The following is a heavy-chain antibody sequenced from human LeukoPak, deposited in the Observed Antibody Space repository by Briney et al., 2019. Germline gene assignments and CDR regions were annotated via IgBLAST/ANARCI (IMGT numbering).Heavy chain of an antibody. J-gene: IGHJ4*02. Sequence: MKSGPALVNPTQTLTLTCTFPGFKLSTSGMCVSWIRQPPGKALEWLPRIDWDNDKYYSTSLKTRLTISKDTSNTQVVLTMTNMDPVDTATYYCARIRKSGSGWYYFDYWGQGTLVTVS. CDR1: GFKLSTSGMC. CDR3: ARIRKSGSGWYYFDY. V-gene: IGHV2-70*11. CDR2: IDWDNDK. D-gene: IGHD6-19*01.